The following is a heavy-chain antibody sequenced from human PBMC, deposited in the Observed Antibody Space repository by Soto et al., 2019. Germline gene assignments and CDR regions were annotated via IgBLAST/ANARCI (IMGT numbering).Heavy chain of an antibody. CDR1: GYSFTSYW. CDR3: AASIFYYGMDV. V-gene: IGHV5-51*01. CDR2: IYPGDSDT. Sequence: GESLKISCKGSGYSFTSYWIGWVRQMPGKGPEWMGIIYPGDSDTKYNPSFQGQVTISADKSITTTYLQWSSLKASDTAIYYCAASIFYYGMDVWGQGTTVNVSS. J-gene: IGHJ6*02.